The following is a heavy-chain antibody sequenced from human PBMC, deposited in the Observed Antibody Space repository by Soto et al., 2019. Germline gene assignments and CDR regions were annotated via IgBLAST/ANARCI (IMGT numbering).Heavy chain of an antibody. CDR2: ISGSGGST. V-gene: IGHV3-23*01. CDR3: AASSRWYHAFDI. Sequence: EVQLLESGGGLVQPGGSLRLSCAASGFTFSSYAMSWVRQAPGKGLEWVSAISGSGGSTYYADSVKVRFTISRDNSKNTLYLQMNSLRAEDTAVYYCAASSRWYHAFDIWGQGTMVTVSS. CDR1: GFTFSSYA. D-gene: IGHD6-13*01. J-gene: IGHJ3*02.